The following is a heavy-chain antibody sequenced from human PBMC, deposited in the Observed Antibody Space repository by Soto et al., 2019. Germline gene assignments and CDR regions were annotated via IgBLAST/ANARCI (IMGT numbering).Heavy chain of an antibody. CDR1: GGTFSSYT. V-gene: IGHV1-69*08. CDR2: IIPILGIA. D-gene: IGHD2-2*01. J-gene: IGHJ4*02. Sequence: QVQLVQSGAEVKKPGSSVKVSCKASGGTFSSYTISWVRQAPGQGLEWMGRIIPILGIANYAQKFQGRVTITADKSTSTAYMELSSLRSEDTAGYYFAREGAAAPFNDWGQGTLVTVSS. CDR3: AREGAAAPFND.